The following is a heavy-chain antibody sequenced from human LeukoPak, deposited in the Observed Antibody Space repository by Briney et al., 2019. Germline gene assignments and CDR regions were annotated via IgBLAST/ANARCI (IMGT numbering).Heavy chain of an antibody. D-gene: IGHD3-10*01. J-gene: IGHJ5*02. Sequence: PGESLKISCKGSGYSFTTYWIGWVRQLPGEGLEWLGIIYPGDSDTRYNPSFEGQVTISADKSISTAYLQWSTLKASDTAMYYCARHGGYYYGSGSTTDYFDPWGQGTLVTVSS. CDR3: ARHGGYYYGSGSTTDYFDP. CDR1: GYSFTTYW. V-gene: IGHV5-51*01. CDR2: IYPGDSDT.